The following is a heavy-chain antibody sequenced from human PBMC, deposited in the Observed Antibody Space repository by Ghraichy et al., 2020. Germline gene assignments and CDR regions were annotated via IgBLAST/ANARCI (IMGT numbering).Heavy chain of an antibody. V-gene: IGHV4-34*01. CDR3: ARGDRTPGNMITFGGVSPRGVYFDY. CDR2: INHSGST. J-gene: IGHJ4*02. Sequence: SQTLSLTCAVYGGSFSGYYWSWIRQPPGKGLEWIGEINHSGSTNYNPSLKSRVTISVDTSKNQFSLKLSSVTAADTAVYYCARGDRTPGNMITFGGVSPRGVYFDYWGQGTLVTVSS. D-gene: IGHD3-16*01. CDR1: GGSFSGYY.